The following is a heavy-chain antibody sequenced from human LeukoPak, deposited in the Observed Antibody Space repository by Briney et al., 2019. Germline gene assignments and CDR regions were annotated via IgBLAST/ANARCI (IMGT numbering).Heavy chain of an antibody. Sequence: ASVKLSCKASGYTFTDYYLHWVRQAPGQGLEWMAWINPNSGGTNYAQTFQGRVTMTRDTSITTAYLELSRLRSDDTAVYYCARIGYNHYFDYWGQGTLVTVSS. V-gene: IGHV1-2*02. CDR2: INPNSGGT. J-gene: IGHJ4*02. D-gene: IGHD5-24*01. CDR3: ARIGYNHYFDY. CDR1: GYTFTDYY.